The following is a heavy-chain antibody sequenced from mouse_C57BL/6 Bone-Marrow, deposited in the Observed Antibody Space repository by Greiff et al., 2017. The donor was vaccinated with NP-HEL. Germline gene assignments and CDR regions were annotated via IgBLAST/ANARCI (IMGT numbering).Heavy chain of an antibody. D-gene: IGHD1-1*01. Sequence: EVQLVESGGGLVQPGGSLKLSCAASGFTFSDYYMYWVRQTPEKRLEWVAYISNGGGSTYYPDTVKGRFTISRDTAKNTLYLQMSHLKSEDTAMYYCARVYYGSSPAWFAYWGQGTLVTVSA. CDR3: ARVYYGSSPAWFAY. CDR2: ISNGGGST. V-gene: IGHV5-12*01. CDR1: GFTFSDYY. J-gene: IGHJ3*01.